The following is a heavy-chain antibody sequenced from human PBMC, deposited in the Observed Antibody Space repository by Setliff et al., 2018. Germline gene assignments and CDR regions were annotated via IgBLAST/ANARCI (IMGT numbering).Heavy chain of an antibody. CDR2: IIPIFGTA. Sequence: ASVKVSCKASGGTFSSYAITWVRQAPGQGLEWMGGIIPIFGTAKYAQKFQGSVTITADQSTRTAYMELSSLRSEDTAVYYCAIPSSGNFYFDYWGQGTLVTVSS. J-gene: IGHJ4*02. V-gene: IGHV1-69*13. D-gene: IGHD1-26*01. CDR1: GGTFSSYA. CDR3: AIPSSGNFYFDY.